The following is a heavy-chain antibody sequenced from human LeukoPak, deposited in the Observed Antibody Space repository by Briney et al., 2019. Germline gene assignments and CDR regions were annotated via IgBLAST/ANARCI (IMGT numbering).Heavy chain of an antibody. Sequence: PSETLSLTCAVYGGSFSGYYWSWIRQPPGKGLEWIGEINHSGSINYNPSLKSRVTISVDTSKNQFSLKLSSVTAADTAVYYCARRYCSSTSCDAFDIWGQGTMVTVSS. CDR2: INHSGSI. D-gene: IGHD2-2*01. V-gene: IGHV4-34*01. J-gene: IGHJ3*02. CDR1: GGSFSGYY. CDR3: ARRYCSSTSCDAFDI.